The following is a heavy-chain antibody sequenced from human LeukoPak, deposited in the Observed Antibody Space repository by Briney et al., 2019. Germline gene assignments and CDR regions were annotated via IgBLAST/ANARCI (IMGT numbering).Heavy chain of an antibody. D-gene: IGHD6-13*01. V-gene: IGHV4-59*01. J-gene: IGHJ4*02. Sequence: SETLSLTCTVSGGSISSYYWSWIRQPPGKGLEWIGYIYYSGSTNYNPSLKSRVTISVDTSKNQFSLKLSSVTAADTAVYYCARGIAAAGVDYWGQGTLVTVSS. CDR1: GGSISSYY. CDR2: IYYSGST. CDR3: ARGIAAAGVDY.